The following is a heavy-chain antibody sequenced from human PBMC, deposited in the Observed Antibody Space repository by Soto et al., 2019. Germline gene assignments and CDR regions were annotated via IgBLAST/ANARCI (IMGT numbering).Heavy chain of an antibody. Sequence: QVQLQQWGAGLLKPSETLSLTCAVYGGSFSGYYWSWIRQPPGKGLEWIGEINHSGSTNYNPSLRSRVTISIDTSKNQFCLKLSSVTAADTAVYYCARAYYDYIWGSYRQNYYYYMDVWGKGTTVTVSS. CDR3: ARAYYDYIWGSYRQNYYYYMDV. D-gene: IGHD3-16*02. CDR1: GGSFSGYY. V-gene: IGHV4-34*01. J-gene: IGHJ6*03. CDR2: INHSGST.